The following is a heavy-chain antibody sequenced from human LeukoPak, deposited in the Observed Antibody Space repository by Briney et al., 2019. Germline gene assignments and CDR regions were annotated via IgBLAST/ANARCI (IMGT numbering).Heavy chain of an antibody. V-gene: IGHV3-23*01. CDR2: ISDSGGRT. CDR3: AKGHSDFGTGFDL. CDR1: GFTFSTYA. D-gene: IGHD4-17*01. Sequence: GGSLRLSCAASGFTFSTYAMSWVRQAPGKGREGVSAISDSGGRTYSAESVKARFTISRDNSKNTLYLQMNSLTADDTAVYYCAKGHSDFGTGFDLWGQGTLVTVS. J-gene: IGHJ4*02.